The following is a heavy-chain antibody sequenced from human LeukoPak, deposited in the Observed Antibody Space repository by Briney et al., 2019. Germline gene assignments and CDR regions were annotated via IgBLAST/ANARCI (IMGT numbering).Heavy chain of an antibody. CDR2: IYYSGST. CDR3: ATRRKRGYSYGYGYMDV. CDR1: GGSISSYY. D-gene: IGHD5-18*01. V-gene: IGHV4-59*05. J-gene: IGHJ6*03. Sequence: SETLSLTCTVSGGSISSYYWSWIRQPPGKGLEWIGSIYYSGSTYYNPSLKSRVTISVDTSKNQFSLKLSSVTAADTAVYYCATRRKRGYSYGYGYMDVWGKGTTVTVSS.